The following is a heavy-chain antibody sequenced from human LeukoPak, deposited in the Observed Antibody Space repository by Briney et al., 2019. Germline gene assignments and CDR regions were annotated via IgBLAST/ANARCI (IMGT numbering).Heavy chain of an antibody. CDR3: AREASGGYHPYFDY. CDR2: MNPNSGNT. V-gene: IGHV1-8*01. D-gene: IGHD3-22*01. J-gene: IGHJ4*02. Sequence: ASVKVSCKASGYTFTSYDINWVRQATGQGLEWMGWMNPNSGNTGYAQKFQGRVTMTRNTSISTAYMELSSLRSEDTAVYYCAREASGGYHPYFDYWGQGTLVTVSS. CDR1: GYTFTSYD.